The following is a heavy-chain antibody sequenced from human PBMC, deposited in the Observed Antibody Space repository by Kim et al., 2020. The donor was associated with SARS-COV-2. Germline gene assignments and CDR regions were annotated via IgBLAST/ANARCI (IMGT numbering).Heavy chain of an antibody. V-gene: IGHV4-31*02. CDR3: ARGGGSGSLDYYFDC. D-gene: IGHD3-10*01. J-gene: IGHJ4*02. Sequence: PSRKSRVTISVDTSKNQFSLKLSSVTAADTAVYYCARGGGSGSLDYYFDCWGQGTLVTVSS.